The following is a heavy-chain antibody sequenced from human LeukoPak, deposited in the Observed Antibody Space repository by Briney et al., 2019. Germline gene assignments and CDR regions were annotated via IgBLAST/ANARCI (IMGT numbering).Heavy chain of an antibody. CDR3: VRGPYYYDGSDSQPFPFDA. CDR2: ISGLDDST. V-gene: IGHV3-23*01. D-gene: IGHD3-22*01. J-gene: IGHJ5*02. CDR1: GFTFSSYS. Sequence: PGGSLRLSCGASGFTFSSYSMSWVRQAPGKGLEWVSEISGLDDSTKYADSVKGRFSIARDKSTNTVFLQMNSLRAEDTALYHCVRGPYYYDGSDSQPFPFDAWGQGTLVTVSS.